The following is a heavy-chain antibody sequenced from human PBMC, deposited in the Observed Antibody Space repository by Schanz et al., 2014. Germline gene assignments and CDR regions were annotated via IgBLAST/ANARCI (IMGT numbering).Heavy chain of an antibody. Sequence: EVQLVESGGGLIHPGGSLRLSCAVSGFTVNTNYMTWVRQAPGKGLEWVSTIASGGSHTFYADSVTGRFTISGDNSKNTLDLQMSSLRADDTAVYYCAKIRYDSSGYYLPYYGMDVWGQGTTVIVSS. CDR3: AKIRYDSSGYYLPYYGMDV. CDR1: GFTVNTNY. CDR2: IASGGSHT. D-gene: IGHD3-22*01. V-gene: IGHV3-53*01. J-gene: IGHJ6*02.